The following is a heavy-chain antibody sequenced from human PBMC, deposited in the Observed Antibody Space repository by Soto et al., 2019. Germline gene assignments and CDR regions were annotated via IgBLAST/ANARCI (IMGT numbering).Heavy chain of an antibody. J-gene: IGHJ3*02. CDR1: GFTFSNAW. V-gene: IGHV3-15*01. Sequence: GGSLRLSCASSGFTFSNAWMSWVRQAPGKGLEWVGRIKSKTDGGTTDYAAPVKGRFTISRDDSKNTLYLQMNSLKTEDTAVYYFTSESLLTPENSSDISCQGTMVTGS. D-gene: IGHD4-17*01. CDR2: IKSKTDGGTT. CDR3: TSESLLTPENSSDI.